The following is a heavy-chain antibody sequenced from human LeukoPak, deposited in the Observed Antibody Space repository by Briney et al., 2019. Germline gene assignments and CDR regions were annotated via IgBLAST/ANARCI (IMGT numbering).Heavy chain of an antibody. D-gene: IGHD5-24*01. CDR1: GFTLSSYE. Sequence: PGGSLRLSCAASGFTLSSYEMNWVRHAPGRGLEWVSHISGGGESTVYPDAVKGRFTISRDNAKNSLYLQMNSLRVEDTGVYYCARRSGRRYEYWGQGVLVTVSP. CDR3: ARRSGRRYEY. CDR2: ISGGGEST. J-gene: IGHJ4*02. V-gene: IGHV3-48*03.